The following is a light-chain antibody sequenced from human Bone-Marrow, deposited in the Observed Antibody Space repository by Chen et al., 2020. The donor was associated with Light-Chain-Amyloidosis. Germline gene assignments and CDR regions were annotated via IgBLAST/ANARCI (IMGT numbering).Light chain of an antibody. J-gene: IGKJ2*01. V-gene: IGKV3-15*01. CDR3: QQYGIWPPYT. CDR2: GAS. CDR1: QSININ. Sequence: EIVMTQSPATLSVSPGERATFSCRASQSININLAWYQQRPGQAPRLLIYGASTRATGSPARLSGSESGTAFTLTIRSLQSEDFAVYYCQQYGIWPPYTFGHGTKLEIK.